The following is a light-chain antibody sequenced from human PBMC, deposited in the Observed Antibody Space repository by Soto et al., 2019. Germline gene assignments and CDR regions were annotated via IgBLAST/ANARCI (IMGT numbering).Light chain of an antibody. Sequence: EILLTQSPGTLSLSPTETATLSCRASQGVRYNYLAWYQQRPGQPPRLLIYAAASRASGIPDRFSGSVSGTDFTLTIRSLEPEDFAVYFRQQSGTSPVTFGGGTKVEI. V-gene: IGKV3-20*01. CDR2: AAA. J-gene: IGKJ4*01. CDR3: QQSGTSPVT. CDR1: QGVRYNY.